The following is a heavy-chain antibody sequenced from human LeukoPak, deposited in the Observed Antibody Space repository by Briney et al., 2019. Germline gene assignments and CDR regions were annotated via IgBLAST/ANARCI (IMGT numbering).Heavy chain of an antibody. CDR3: ARLRAAGGDGSPLLYFDY. Sequence: GESLKISCQGSGYSFTNYWIGWVRQMPGKGLEWMGIIYPGDSDTRYSPSFQGQVTISADESISTAYLQWNSLKASDTAMYYCARLRAAGGDGSPLLYFDYWGQGTLVTVSS. CDR2: IYPGDSDT. CDR1: GYSFTNYW. D-gene: IGHD3-10*01. J-gene: IGHJ4*02. V-gene: IGHV5-51*01.